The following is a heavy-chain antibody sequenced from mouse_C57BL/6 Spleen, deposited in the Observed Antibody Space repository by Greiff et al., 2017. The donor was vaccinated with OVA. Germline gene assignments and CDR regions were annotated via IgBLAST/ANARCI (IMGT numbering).Heavy chain of an antibody. D-gene: IGHD2-4*01. V-gene: IGHV3-3*01. CDR3: AGGVYDCDVGYAMDY. CDR1: GFSINSDCY. CDR2: TFYSGIT. Sequence: EVQLVESGPSLARPSPTLSLTCTATGFSINSDCYWIWIRQFPGNKLEYIGYTFYSGITYYNPSLESRTYITHDTSKNQFSLKLSSVTTEDTATYYGAGGVYDCDVGYAMDYWGQGTSVTVSS. J-gene: IGHJ4*01.